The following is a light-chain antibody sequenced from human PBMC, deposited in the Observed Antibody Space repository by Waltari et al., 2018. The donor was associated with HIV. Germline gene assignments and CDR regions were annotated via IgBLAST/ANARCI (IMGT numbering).Light chain of an antibody. CDR3: QQTYSTPLT. V-gene: IGKV1-39*01. Sequence: DIQMIQSPPSLSASVGDRVTISCRASQSMSRYLNWYQQKPGKAPQLLIYAASTLQGGVPSRFSGSASGTDFTLTISHLQPEDFATYYCQQTYSTPLTFDGGTKVDIK. CDR1: QSMSRY. CDR2: AAS. J-gene: IGKJ4*01.